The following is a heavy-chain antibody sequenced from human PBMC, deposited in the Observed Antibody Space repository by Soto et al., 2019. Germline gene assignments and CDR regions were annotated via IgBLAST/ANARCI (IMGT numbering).Heavy chain of an antibody. D-gene: IGHD4-17*01. CDR3: SSCQNGADPSDSFDI. CDR2: TYHSGST. J-gene: IGHJ3*02. V-gene: IGHV4-38-2*01. CDR1: GYSISRGYY. Sequence: SETLSLTCAVSGYSISRGYYWGWIRQPPGKGLEWIGSTYHSGSTYYNPSLKSRVTMSVDTSKNQFSLTLTSVTAADTAVYYFSSCQNGADPSDSFDIWGQGTMVTVSS.